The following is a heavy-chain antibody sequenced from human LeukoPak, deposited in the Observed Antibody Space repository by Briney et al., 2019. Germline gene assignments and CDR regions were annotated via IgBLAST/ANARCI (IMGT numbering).Heavy chain of an antibody. J-gene: IGHJ4*02. Sequence: SETLSLTCTVSGGSLSSYYWSWIRQPAGKGLEWIGRIYTSGSTNYNPSLKSRVTISVDTSKNQFSLKLSSVTAADTAVYYCARHRGYSSSWFAFDYWGQGTLVTVSS. CDR3: ARHRGYSSSWFAFDY. D-gene: IGHD6-13*01. CDR2: IYTSGST. CDR1: GGSLSSYY. V-gene: IGHV4-4*07.